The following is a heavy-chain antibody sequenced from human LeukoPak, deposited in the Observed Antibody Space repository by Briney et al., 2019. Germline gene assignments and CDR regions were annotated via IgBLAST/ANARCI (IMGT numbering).Heavy chain of an antibody. Sequence: GGSLRLSCAASGFTFSSYSMNWVRQAPGKGLEWVSFISSGSGYIYYADSVKGRFTISRDNAKNSLYLQMNSLRAEDTAVYYCARDSGYSYGSSDVWGQGTTVTVSS. CDR1: GFTFSSYS. J-gene: IGHJ6*02. CDR3: ARDSGYSYGSSDV. D-gene: IGHD5-18*01. CDR2: ISSGSGYI. V-gene: IGHV3-21*01.